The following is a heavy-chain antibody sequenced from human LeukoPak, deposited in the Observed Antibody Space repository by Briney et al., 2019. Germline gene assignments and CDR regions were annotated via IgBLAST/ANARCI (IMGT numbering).Heavy chain of an antibody. CDR1: GYTFTSYH. CDR3: AREGTSSHCSSTSCYSYYYGMDV. CDR2: INPSGDST. Sequence: ASVKVSCKASGYTFTSYHMHWVRQAPGQGLEWMGIINPSGDSTRYAQKLQDRVTMTRDTSTSTVYMELSSLRSEDTAVYHCAREGTSSHCSSTSCYSYYYGMDVWGQGTTVTVSS. V-gene: IGHV1-46*01. J-gene: IGHJ6*02. D-gene: IGHD2-2*01.